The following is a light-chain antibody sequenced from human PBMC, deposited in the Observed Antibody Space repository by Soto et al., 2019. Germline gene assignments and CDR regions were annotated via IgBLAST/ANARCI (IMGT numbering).Light chain of an antibody. Sequence: DIRMTQSPSSLSPSVGDRVTITCRASQSISSSLYWYQQKPGKAPKLLIYAASSSQSGVPSRFSGSGSGTDFTLTISSLQPDDFATYFCQQSYTTPYTFGQGTKVDIK. CDR3: QQSYTTPYT. CDR2: AAS. V-gene: IGKV1-39*01. CDR1: QSISSS. J-gene: IGKJ2*01.